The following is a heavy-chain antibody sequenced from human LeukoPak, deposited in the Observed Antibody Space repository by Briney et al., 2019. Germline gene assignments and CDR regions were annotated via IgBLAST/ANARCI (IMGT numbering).Heavy chain of an antibody. Sequence: GASVKVSCKASGYTFTSYDINWVRQATGQGLEWMGWMNPNSGNTGYAQKFQGRVTMTRYTSISTAYMELSSLRSEDTAVYYCARHLKGGYSYGGDYWGQGTLVTVSS. CDR1: GYTFTSYD. V-gene: IGHV1-8*01. CDR2: MNPNSGNT. D-gene: IGHD5-18*01. J-gene: IGHJ4*02. CDR3: ARHLKGGYSYGGDY.